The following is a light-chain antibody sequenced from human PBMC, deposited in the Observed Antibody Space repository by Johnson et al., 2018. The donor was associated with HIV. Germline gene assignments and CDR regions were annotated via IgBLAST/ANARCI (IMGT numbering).Light chain of an antibody. V-gene: IGLV1-51*02. CDR1: TSNIGNNY. CDR2: ENE. J-gene: IGLJ1*01. CDR3: GTWDKSLIAG. Sequence: QAVLTQPPSVSAAPGQKVTISSSGSTSNIGNNYVSWYQQLPGTAPRRQINENEKEPEDVPDGLSGNKSGTSATRGITGCQTGEEADYYCGTWDKSLIAGFGTGTKVTVL.